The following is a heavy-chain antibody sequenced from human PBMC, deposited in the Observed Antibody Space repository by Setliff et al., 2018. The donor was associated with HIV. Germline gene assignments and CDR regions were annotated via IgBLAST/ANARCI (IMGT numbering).Heavy chain of an antibody. Sequence: ETLSLTCIVSGGSISSSSSYWGWIRQPPGKGLEWIGNIYYSGSTYHNPSLKSRVTISVDTSKNQFSLRLSSVTAADTAVYYCARTRGYTYGYIDSWGQGTLVTVSS. V-gene: IGHV4-39*01. CDR3: ARTRGYTYGYIDS. D-gene: IGHD5-18*01. CDR2: IYYSGST. CDR1: GGSISSSSSY. J-gene: IGHJ4*02.